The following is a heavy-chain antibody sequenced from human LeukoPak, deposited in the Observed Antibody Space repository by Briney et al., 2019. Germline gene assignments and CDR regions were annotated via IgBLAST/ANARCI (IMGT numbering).Heavy chain of an antibody. V-gene: IGHV4-34*01. D-gene: IGHD2-2*01. Sequence: SETLSLTCAVNGGSFSGYYWSWIRQPPGKGLEWIGEINHSGSTNYNPSLKSRVTISVDTSKNQFSLKLSSVTAADTAVYYCARGKSRYCSSTSCYMNNWFDPWGQGTLVTVSS. CDR1: GGSFSGYY. J-gene: IGHJ5*02. CDR2: INHSGST. CDR3: ARGKSRYCSSTSCYMNNWFDP.